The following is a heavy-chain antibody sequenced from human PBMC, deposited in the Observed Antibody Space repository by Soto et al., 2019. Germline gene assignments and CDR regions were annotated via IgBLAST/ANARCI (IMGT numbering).Heavy chain of an antibody. CDR1: GFTFSSYE. CDR3: AGGYFDWLVNWFQT. J-gene: IGHJ5*02. Sequence: PGGSLRLSCAASGFTFSSYEMNWVRQAPGKGLEWVSYISSSGSTIYYADSVKGRFTISRDNAKNSLYLQMNSLRAEDTAVYYCAGGYFDWLVNWFQTWGQGTLVKVSS. CDR2: ISSSGSTI. V-gene: IGHV3-48*03. D-gene: IGHD3-9*01.